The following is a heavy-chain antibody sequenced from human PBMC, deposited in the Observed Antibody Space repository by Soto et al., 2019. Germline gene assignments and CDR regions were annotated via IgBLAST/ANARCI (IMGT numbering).Heavy chain of an antibody. V-gene: IGHV4-59*01. CDR3: ARDPVGVTHFDY. D-gene: IGHD1-26*01. CDR2: IYYMGRT. Sequence: QVQLQESGPGLVKPSETLSLTCTVGSISTYYWNWIRQPPGKGLEWIGYIYYMGRTNYNPSLKSRGPMSIETSTNQCSLKRSYVTAADPAVYYCARDPVGVTHFDYWGQGALVTVSS. CDR1: GSISTYY. J-gene: IGHJ4*02.